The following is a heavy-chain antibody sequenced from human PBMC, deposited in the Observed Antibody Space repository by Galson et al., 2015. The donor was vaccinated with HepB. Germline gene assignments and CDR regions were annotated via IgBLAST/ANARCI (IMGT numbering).Heavy chain of an antibody. D-gene: IGHD3-22*01. CDR1: GFTFSSSG. J-gene: IGHJ4*02. Sequence: SLRLSCAASGFTFSSSGMHWVRQAPGKGLEWVAVISYDGSNKYYADSVKGRFTISRDNSKNTLYLQMNSLRAEDTAVYYCAKDRYYYGSSGPLGYWGQGTLVTVSS. CDR3: AKDRYYYGSSGPLGY. CDR2: ISYDGSNK. V-gene: IGHV3-30*18.